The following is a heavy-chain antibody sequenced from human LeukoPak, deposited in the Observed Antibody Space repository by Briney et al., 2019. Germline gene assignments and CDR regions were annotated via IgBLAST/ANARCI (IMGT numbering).Heavy chain of an antibody. V-gene: IGHV4-59*08. CDR2: AYYSGHT. CDR3: ARHPFATPFDY. J-gene: IGHJ4*02. Sequence: PSETLSLTCTVSGGSISDNYWSWIWQPPGKGLEWIGYAYYSGHTNYNSSLKSRVTMSLDTSKSQFSLRLSSVTAADTAVYFCARHPFATPFDYWGPGTLVTVSS. D-gene: IGHD2-15*01. CDR1: GGSISDNY.